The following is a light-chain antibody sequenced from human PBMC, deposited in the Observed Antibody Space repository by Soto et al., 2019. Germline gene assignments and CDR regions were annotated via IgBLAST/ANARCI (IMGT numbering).Light chain of an antibody. CDR1: QSVSSRH. V-gene: IGKV3-20*01. J-gene: IGKJ1*01. CDR3: QQHGTSPPRT. Sequence: ILTQSPGTLSVSAGDRATLSCRASQSVSSRHLAWYQQKPGQAPRLLIYGVYSRATGIPDRFSGRGSGTDFTLTISRLEPEDFAVYYCQQHGTSPPRTCGQGTKVDIK. CDR2: GVY.